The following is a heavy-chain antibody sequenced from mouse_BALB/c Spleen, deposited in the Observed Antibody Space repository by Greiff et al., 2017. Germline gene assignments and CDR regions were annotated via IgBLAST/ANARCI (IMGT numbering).Heavy chain of an antibody. CDR2: INPNNGGT. D-gene: IGHD1-2*01. Sequence: EVQLVESGPELVKPGASVKIPCKASGYTFTDYNMDWVKQSHGKSLEWIGDINPNNGGTIYNQKFKGKATLTVDKSSSTAYMELRSLTSEDTAVYYCARRYGYKDRFAYWGQGTLVTVSA. V-gene: IGHV1-18*01. CDR1: GYTFTDYN. J-gene: IGHJ3*01. CDR3: ARRYGYKDRFAY.